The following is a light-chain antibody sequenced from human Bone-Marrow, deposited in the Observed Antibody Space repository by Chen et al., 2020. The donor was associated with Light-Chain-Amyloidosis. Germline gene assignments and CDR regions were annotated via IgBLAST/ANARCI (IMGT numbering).Light chain of an antibody. Sequence: DIQLTQSPSFLSASVGDRVTITCRASQDIGDHLAWFQQTPGKAPKLLIYATSTLQTGVPSRFSGSGSGTQFTLTISSLQPEDFATYYCQLLNRYLFTFGPGTKVDFK. CDR2: ATS. V-gene: IGKV1-9*01. J-gene: IGKJ3*01. CDR1: QDIGDH. CDR3: QLLNRYLFT.